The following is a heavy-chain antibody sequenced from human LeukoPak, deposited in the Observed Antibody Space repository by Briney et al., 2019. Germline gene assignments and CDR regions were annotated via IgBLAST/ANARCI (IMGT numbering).Heavy chain of an antibody. D-gene: IGHD2-2*01. V-gene: IGHV3-73*01. J-gene: IGHJ3*02. CDR3: SRLEDTSPIEVALDI. CDR1: VFTFSGSV. CDR2: NRSKRNNDAP. Sequence: GGSLKLSCAGSVFTFSGSVIHGLRQAAGRGVKRVGRNRSKRNNDAPAYAAAVSGRLTIYRDDSKKTVYLHMDSLKTEDTALYYCSRLEDTSPIEVALDIWGQGTVVTVSS.